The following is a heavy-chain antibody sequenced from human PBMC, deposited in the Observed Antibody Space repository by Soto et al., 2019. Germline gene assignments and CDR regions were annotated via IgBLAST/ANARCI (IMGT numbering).Heavy chain of an antibody. D-gene: IGHD5-12*01. CDR3: AGIVATSFEY. J-gene: IGHJ4*02. V-gene: IGHV3-23*01. CDR1: GFTFSSYA. CDR2: ISGSGGST. Sequence: GGSLRLSCAASGFTFSSYAMSLVRQAPWKGLEWVSAISGSGGSTYYADSVKGRFTISRDNSKKTLYLQMNSLRAEDTAVYYCAGIVATSFEYWGQGTMVTLSS.